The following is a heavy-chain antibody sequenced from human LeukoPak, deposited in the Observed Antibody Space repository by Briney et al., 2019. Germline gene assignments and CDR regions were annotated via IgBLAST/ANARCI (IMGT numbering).Heavy chain of an antibody. CDR3: ARGRGSGWYLDAFDI. Sequence: SATPSLTCADHAGSFSGYYWSWIRQPPEKGLEWIGEINHSGSTNYNPSLKSRVTISVDTSKNQFSLKLSSVTAADTAVYYCARGRGSGWYLDAFDIWGQGTMVTVSS. CDR1: AGSFSGYY. J-gene: IGHJ3*02. V-gene: IGHV4-34*01. CDR2: INHSGST. D-gene: IGHD6-19*01.